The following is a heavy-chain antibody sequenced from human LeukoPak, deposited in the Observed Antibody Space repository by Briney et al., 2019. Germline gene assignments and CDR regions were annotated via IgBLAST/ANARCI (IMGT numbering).Heavy chain of an antibody. CDR3: ARGTTNRWLRNPYFDY. J-gene: IGHJ4*02. D-gene: IGHD5-12*01. Sequence: ASVKVSCKASGYTFTSYDINWVRQATGQGLEWMGWMNPNSGNTGYAQKFQGRVTMTRNTSISTAYMELSSLRSEDTAVYYCARGTTNRWLRNPYFDYWGQGTLVTVSS. CDR1: GYTFTSYD. CDR2: MNPNSGNT. V-gene: IGHV1-8*01.